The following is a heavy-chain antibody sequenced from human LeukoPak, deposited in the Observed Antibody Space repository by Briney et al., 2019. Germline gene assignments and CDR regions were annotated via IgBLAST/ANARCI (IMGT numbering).Heavy chain of an antibody. CDR2: ISFSGGV. CDR1: GGSFSGNS. V-gene: IGHV4-34*01. Sequence: KTSETLSLTCAVSGGSFSGNSWSWIRQSPGKGLEWIGEISFSGGVTYNPSLKSRVSISVDTSKNQFSLKVTSVTAADTSVYYCARGNWFDPWGQGTLVTVSS. J-gene: IGHJ5*02. CDR3: ARGNWFDP.